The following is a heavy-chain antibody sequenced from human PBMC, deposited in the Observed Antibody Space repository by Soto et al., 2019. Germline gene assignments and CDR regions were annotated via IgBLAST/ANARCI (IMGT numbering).Heavy chain of an antibody. V-gene: IGHV3-53*01. Sequence: EVQLVESGGGLIQPGGSLRLSCAVSGFTVSNNYMSWVRQAPGKGLEGVSVIYSGGYTAYGDSVKGRFTISRDNSKNTPFPQMKSRRADDPAGFYWGAPAGGGGYWGQGTLVTVSS. D-gene: IGHD3-10*01. CDR1: GFTVSNNY. CDR2: IYSGGYT. J-gene: IGHJ4*02. CDR3: GAPAGGGGY.